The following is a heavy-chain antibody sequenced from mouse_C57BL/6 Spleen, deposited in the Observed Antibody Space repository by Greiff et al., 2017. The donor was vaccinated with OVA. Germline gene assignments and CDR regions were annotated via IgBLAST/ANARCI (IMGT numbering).Heavy chain of an antibody. Sequence: VKLQESGAELVRPGASVTLSCKASGYTFTDYEMHWVKQTPVHGLEWIGAIDPETGGTAYNQKFKGKAILTADKSSSTAYMELRSLTSEDSAVYYCTIYGSSTAYWGQGTLVTVSA. CDR2: IDPETGGT. J-gene: IGHJ3*01. D-gene: IGHD1-1*01. CDR3: TIYGSSTAY. V-gene: IGHV1-15*01. CDR1: GYTFTDYE.